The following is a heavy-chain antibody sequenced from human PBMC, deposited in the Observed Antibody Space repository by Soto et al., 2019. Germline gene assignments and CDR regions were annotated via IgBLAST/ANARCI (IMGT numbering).Heavy chain of an antibody. CDR1: GFTFSSYS. CDR2: ISFSSSTI. V-gene: IGHV3-48*02. D-gene: IGHD2-8*01. J-gene: IGHJ5*02. Sequence: EVPLVESGGGLVQPGGSLRLSCAASGFTFSSYSMNWVRQAPGKGLEWVSYISFSSSTIFYADSVRGRFTISRDNAKNSLYLQMNALRDEDTAVYYCARDNGMAGSFDPWGQGTLVTVSS. CDR3: ARDNGMAGSFDP.